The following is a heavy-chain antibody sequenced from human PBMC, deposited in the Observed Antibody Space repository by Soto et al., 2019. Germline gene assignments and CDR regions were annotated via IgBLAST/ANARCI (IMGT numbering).Heavy chain of an antibody. D-gene: IGHD3-10*01. CDR1: GFSFNNYG. CDR2: IWYDGSNK. Sequence: QVQLVERGGGVVQPGRSLRLSCTASGFSFNNYGMHWVRQAPGKGLEWVAVIWYDGSNKYYAGSVKGRFTISRDNPKNTLYLQMSSLRAEDTAVYFCARDPSHGSGSYLDYWGQGTLVTVSS. CDR3: ARDPSHGSGSYLDY. V-gene: IGHV3-33*01. J-gene: IGHJ4*02.